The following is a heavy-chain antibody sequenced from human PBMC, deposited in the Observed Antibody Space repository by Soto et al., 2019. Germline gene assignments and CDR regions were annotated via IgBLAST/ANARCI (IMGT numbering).Heavy chain of an antibody. J-gene: IGHJ4*02. V-gene: IGHV1-3*01. CDR3: ALNLWFVEYGVGDY. D-gene: IGHD3-10*01. CDR1: GYTFTSYA. CDR2: INAGNGNT. Sequence: QVQLVQSGAEVKKPGASVKVSCKASGYTFTSYAMHWVRQAPGQRLEWMGWINAGNGNTKYSEKFQGRVTITRDTSASTAYMELRSLRSEDTAVYYCALNLWFVEYGVGDYWGQGTLVTVSS.